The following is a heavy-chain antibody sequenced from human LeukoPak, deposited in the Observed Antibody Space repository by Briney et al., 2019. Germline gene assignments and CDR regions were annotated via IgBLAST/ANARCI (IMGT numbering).Heavy chain of an antibody. CDR1: GGTFSSYA. Sequence: SVKVSCKASGGTFSSYAISWVRQAPGQGLEWMGGIIPIFGTANYAQKFQGRVTITTDESTSTAYMELSSLRSGDTAVYYCASSIEAPHFDYWGQGTLVTVSS. CDR3: ASSIEAPHFDY. CDR2: IIPIFGTA. D-gene: IGHD5-24*01. J-gene: IGHJ4*02. V-gene: IGHV1-69*05.